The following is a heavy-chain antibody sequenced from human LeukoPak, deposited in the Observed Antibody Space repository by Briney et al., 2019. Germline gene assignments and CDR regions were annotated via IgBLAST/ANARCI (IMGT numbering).Heavy chain of an antibody. V-gene: IGHV3-30*02. CDR1: GFTFSSHG. J-gene: IGHJ6*03. CDR2: IRDDGSIK. D-gene: IGHD1-1*01. Sequence: GGSLRLSCAASGFTFSSHGMHWVRQAPGKGLEWVAFIRDDGSIKYYADSLKGQFTVSRDNSKNTLYLQMNSLRAEDTAVYYCAKTTTTLHHHYYYMDVWGKGTTVTVSS. CDR3: AKTTTTLHHHYYYMDV.